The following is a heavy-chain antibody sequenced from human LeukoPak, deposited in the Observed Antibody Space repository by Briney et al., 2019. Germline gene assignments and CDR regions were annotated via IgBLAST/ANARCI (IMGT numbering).Heavy chain of an antibody. CDR2: MKPNSGNT. V-gene: IGHV1-8*01. J-gene: IGHJ3*02. CDR3: PRGIYSYGYSPAFDI. CDR1: GYTFTSYD. D-gene: IGHD5-18*01. Sequence: ASVKVSCKASGYTFTSYDINLVRQANGQGIEWMGWMKPNSGNTGSAQKFQGRVTMTRNTSISTAYMELSSLRSEAAAVYYCPRGIYSYGYSPAFDIWGQGTIWTVSS.